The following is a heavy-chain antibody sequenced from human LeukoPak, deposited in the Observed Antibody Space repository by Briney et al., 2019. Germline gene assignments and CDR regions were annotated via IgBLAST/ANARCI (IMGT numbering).Heavy chain of an antibody. J-gene: IGHJ4*02. V-gene: IGHV3-13*01. Sequence: GGSLRLSCAAPGFTFSTYDIHWVRQATGKGLDWVSAIDTTGYTYYAGSVKGRFTISRENAKNSLYLQMNSLRAGDTAVYYCARVAAGGKGFDYWGQGILVTVSS. CDR2: IDTTGYT. CDR1: GFTFSTYD. CDR3: ARVAAGGKGFDY. D-gene: IGHD6-13*01.